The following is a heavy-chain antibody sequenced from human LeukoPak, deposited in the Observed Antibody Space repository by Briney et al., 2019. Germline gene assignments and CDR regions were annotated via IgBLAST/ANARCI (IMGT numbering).Heavy chain of an antibody. CDR3: ARESPRDNWNI. Sequence: SETLSLTCTVSGGSLSSYYWSWIRQPPGKGLEWIGYIYYSGSTNYNPSLKSRVTISVDTSKNQFSLKLSSVTAADTAVYYCARESPRDNWNIWGQGTMVTVSS. V-gene: IGHV4-59*01. CDR2: IYYSGST. J-gene: IGHJ3*02. CDR1: GGSLSSYY. D-gene: IGHD1-1*01.